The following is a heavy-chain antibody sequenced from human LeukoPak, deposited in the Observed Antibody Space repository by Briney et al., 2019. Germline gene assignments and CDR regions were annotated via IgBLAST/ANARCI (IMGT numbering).Heavy chain of an antibody. CDR2: IYYSGST. V-gene: IGHV4-39*02. Sequence: SETLSLTCTVSGGSISSSSYYWGWIRQPPGKGLEWIGSIYYSGSTYYNPSLKSRVTISVDTSKNQFSPKLSSVTAADTAVYYCARDIVVVVAATNWFDPWGQGTLVTVSS. D-gene: IGHD2-15*01. CDR1: GGSISSSSYY. J-gene: IGHJ5*02. CDR3: ARDIVVVVAATNWFDP.